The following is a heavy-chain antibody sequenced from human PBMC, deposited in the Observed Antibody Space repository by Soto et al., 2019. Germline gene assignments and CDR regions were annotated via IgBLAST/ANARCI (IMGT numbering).Heavy chain of an antibody. Sequence: QVQLQQWGAGLLKPSETLSLTCAVYGGSFSGYYWSWIRQPPGKGLEWIGEINHSGSTNYNPSLKMLVTISVDTSTNQFSLKLSSVTAADTAVYYCASAAGVVAAPNLVFDPWGQGTLVTVSS. CDR3: ASAAGVVAAPNLVFDP. V-gene: IGHV4-34*01. CDR2: INHSGST. CDR1: GGSFSGYY. D-gene: IGHD2-15*01. J-gene: IGHJ5*02.